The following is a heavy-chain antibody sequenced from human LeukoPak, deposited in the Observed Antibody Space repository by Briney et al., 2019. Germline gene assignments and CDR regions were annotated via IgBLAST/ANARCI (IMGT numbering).Heavy chain of an antibody. CDR3: ARADSSGLVDY. CDR1: GDSISSYY. Sequence: SETLSLTCTVSGDSISSYYWSWIRQPPGKGLEWIAYIYYSGSTNYNPSLKSRVTISVDTSKNQFSLKLSSVTAADTAVYYCARADSSGLVDYWGQGTLVTVSS. V-gene: IGHV4-59*08. J-gene: IGHJ4*02. D-gene: IGHD6-19*01. CDR2: IYYSGST.